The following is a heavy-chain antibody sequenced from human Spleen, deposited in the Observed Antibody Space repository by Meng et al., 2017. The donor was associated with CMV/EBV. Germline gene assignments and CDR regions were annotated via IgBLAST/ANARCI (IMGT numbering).Heavy chain of an antibody. CDR2: ISSSGSTI. D-gene: IGHD5-24*01. CDR3: AREDGYTKRGAFDI. CDR1: GFTFSAYY. V-gene: IGHV3-11*04. Sequence: GGSLRLSCAASGFTFSAYYMSWIRQAPGKGLEWVSYISSSGSTIYYTDSVKGRFTISRDNARNSLYLQMNSLRAEDTAVYYCAREDGYTKRGAFDIWGQGTMVTVSS. J-gene: IGHJ3*02.